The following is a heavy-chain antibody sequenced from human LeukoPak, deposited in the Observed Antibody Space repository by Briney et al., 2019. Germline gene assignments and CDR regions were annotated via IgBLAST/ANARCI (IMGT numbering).Heavy chain of an antibody. CDR2: ISWNSGYI. Sequence: GRSLRLSCAASGFTFDNYAMHWVQQATGKGLEWLSIISWNSGYIGYADSVKGRFTISRDNAKKSLDLQMNSLRAEDTAFYYCAKVRGTYSSGYFFDYWGQGTLVTVSS. CDR3: AKVRGTYSSGYFFDY. D-gene: IGHD6-19*01. V-gene: IGHV3-9*01. CDR1: GFTFDNYA. J-gene: IGHJ4*02.